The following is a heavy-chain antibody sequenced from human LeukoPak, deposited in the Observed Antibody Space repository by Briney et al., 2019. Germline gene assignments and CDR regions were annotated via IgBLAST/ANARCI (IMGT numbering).Heavy chain of an antibody. CDR2: VDGGGRST. J-gene: IGHJ4*01. CDR3: ARGPGSSGGAYVGDY. CDR1: GFTFSTHW. V-gene: IGHV3-74*01. Sequence: GGSLRLSCAASGFTFSTHWMHWVRQVPGRGPVWVSRVDGGGRSTSYADSVKGRFSISRDNAKSTLYLQMNGLRAEDTAVYYCARGPGSSGGAYVGDYWGHGTLVTVSS. D-gene: IGHD3-22*01.